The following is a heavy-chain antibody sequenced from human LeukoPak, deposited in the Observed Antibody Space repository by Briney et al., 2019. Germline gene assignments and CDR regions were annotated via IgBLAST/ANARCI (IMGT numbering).Heavy chain of an antibody. Sequence: GGSLRLSCAASGFTFSSYGMNWVRQAPGKGLEWVAVIWYDGINKYYADSVKGRFSVSRDNSKNTLYLQMNSLRAEDTAVYYCARDYGSGVEYFDYWGQGTLVTVSS. D-gene: IGHD3-10*01. CDR1: GFTFSSYG. CDR2: IWYDGINK. J-gene: IGHJ4*02. CDR3: ARDYGSGVEYFDY. V-gene: IGHV3-33*01.